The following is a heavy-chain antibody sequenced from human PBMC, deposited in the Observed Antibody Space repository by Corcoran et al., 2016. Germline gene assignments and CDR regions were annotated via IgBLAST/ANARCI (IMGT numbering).Heavy chain of an antibody. V-gene: IGHV3-21*01. J-gene: IGHJ4*02. CDR1: GFPFSSYR. Sequence: EVQLVESGGGLVKPGGSLELSCEASGFPFSSYRMNGSGRAPGKGLEWVSSISIISSYIYYEDPVKGRFTISRDNAKNSLYLQRNSLGAEDTAVYYCARDVYDYYDSSGYFDWGQGTLVTVSS. CDR2: ISIISSYI. D-gene: IGHD3-22*01. CDR3: ARDVYDYYDSSGYFD.